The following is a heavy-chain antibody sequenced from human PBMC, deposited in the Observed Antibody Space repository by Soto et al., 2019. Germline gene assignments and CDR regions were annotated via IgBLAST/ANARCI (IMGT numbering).Heavy chain of an antibody. V-gene: IGHV3-23*01. CDR2: IGSGPDDS. D-gene: IGHD2-8*01. J-gene: IGHJ3*01. Sequence: EVKLLESGGDLVQPGGSLRLSCAASGFTFSTYAMSWVRQAPGKGLEWVSSIGSGPDDSDSADSVKGRFIISRDNSNNIVSLQMERLRVEDTARYYCAKDRMNHNGVWDPFDVWGQGTVVTASS. CDR3: AKDRMNHNGVWDPFDV. CDR1: GFTFSTYA.